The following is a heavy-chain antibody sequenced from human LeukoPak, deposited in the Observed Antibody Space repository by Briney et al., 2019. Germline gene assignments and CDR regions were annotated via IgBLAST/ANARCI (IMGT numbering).Heavy chain of an antibody. CDR3: ARLVMEAAGTPFDY. CDR2: IYSGGCT. V-gene: IGHV3-53*01. J-gene: IGHJ4*02. D-gene: IGHD6-13*01. Sequence: GGSLRLSCAASGFTVSSNYMSWVRQAPGKGLEWVSVIYSGGCTYYADSVKGRFTISRDNSKNTLYLQMNSQRAEDTAVYYCARLVMEAAGTPFDYWGQGTLVTVSS. CDR1: GFTVSSNY.